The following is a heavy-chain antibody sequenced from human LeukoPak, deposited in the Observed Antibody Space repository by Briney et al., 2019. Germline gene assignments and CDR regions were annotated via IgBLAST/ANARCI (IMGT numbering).Heavy chain of an antibody. J-gene: IGHJ3*02. Sequence: GGSLRLSCAASGFTFSSYGMHWVRQAPGKGLEWVAVIWYDGSNKYYADSVKGRFTISRDNSKNTLYLQMNSLRAEDTAVYYCAASPNYYDSSGPAWGAFDIWGQGTMVTVSS. D-gene: IGHD3-22*01. CDR2: IWYDGSNK. V-gene: IGHV3-33*01. CDR1: GFTFSSYG. CDR3: AASPNYYDSSGPAWGAFDI.